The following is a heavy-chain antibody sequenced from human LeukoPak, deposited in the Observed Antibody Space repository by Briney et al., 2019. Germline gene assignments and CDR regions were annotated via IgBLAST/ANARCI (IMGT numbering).Heavy chain of an antibody. CDR1: GGSFSGYY. Sequence: SETLSLTCTVYGGSFSGYYWSWIRQPPGKWREWIGEINHIGSTNYNPSLRSRVTISVGTSKNQFSLKLSSVPAADTAVYYCARGRYSRSTFDPWGQGTLVTVSS. J-gene: IGHJ5*02. CDR3: ARGRYSRSTFDP. V-gene: IGHV4-34*01. D-gene: IGHD3-9*01. CDR2: INHIGST.